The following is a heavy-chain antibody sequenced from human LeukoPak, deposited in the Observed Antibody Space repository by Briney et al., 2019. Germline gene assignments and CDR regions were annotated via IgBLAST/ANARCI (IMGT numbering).Heavy chain of an antibody. Sequence: SETLSLTCTVSGGSISSGGYYWTWIRQPPGKGLEWIGYIYHSGSTYYTPSLKSRVTISVDRSKNQFSLKLNSVTAADTAVYYCARVGAARSRAFDIWGQGTMVTVSS. J-gene: IGHJ3*02. D-gene: IGHD6-6*01. CDR1: GGSISSGGYY. CDR3: ARVGAARSRAFDI. V-gene: IGHV4-30-2*01. CDR2: IYHSGST.